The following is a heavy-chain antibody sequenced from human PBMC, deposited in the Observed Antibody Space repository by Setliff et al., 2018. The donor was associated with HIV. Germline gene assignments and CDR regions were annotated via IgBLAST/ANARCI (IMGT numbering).Heavy chain of an antibody. J-gene: IGHJ6*02. V-gene: IGHV1-46*01. CDR1: GYTFTTYY. CDR3: ARGDYYDSSGYYYVPLYYYYGMDV. CDR2: IDTINGNT. D-gene: IGHD3-22*01. Sequence: ASVKVSCKASGYTFTTYYMHWVRQAPGQGLEWMGWIDTINGNTKYSQKFQGRVTMTRDTSTSTVYMELSSLRSEDTAVYYCARGDYYDSSGYYYVPLYYYYGMDVWGQGTTVTVSS.